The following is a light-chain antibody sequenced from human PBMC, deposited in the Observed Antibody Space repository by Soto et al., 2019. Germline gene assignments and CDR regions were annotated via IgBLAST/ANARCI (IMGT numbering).Light chain of an antibody. Sequence: EIVMTQSPATLSVSPGERATVSCRASQSITGSYLAWYQQTPGQAPRLLIYGASSRATGVPDRFSGSGSGTDFTLTISRLEPEDFAVYYCQQYYSIPLTFGGGTKV. V-gene: IGKV3-20*01. CDR3: QQYYSIPLT. CDR2: GAS. CDR1: QSITGSY. J-gene: IGKJ4*01.